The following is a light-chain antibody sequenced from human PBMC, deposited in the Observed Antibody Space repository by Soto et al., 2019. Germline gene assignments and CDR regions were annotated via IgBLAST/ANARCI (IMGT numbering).Light chain of an antibody. CDR2: GVF. Sequence: ETVLKQSPGPVSLSPGERATLSCRASQSVNNDRLAWYQQKPGQSPRLLIYGVFYRAPGIPGRFRRSGPGTDFTLIISRQQPDDSAVYYCQHYAGSQRTFGLGTKVEIK. CDR3: QHYAGSQRT. J-gene: IGKJ2*01. V-gene: IGKV3-20*01. CDR1: QSVNNDR.